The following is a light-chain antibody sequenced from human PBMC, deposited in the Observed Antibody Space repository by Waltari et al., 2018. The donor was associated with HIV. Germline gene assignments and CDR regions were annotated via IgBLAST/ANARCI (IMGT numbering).Light chain of an antibody. CDR2: GAS. CDR3: QQANTFPLT. J-gene: IGKJ4*01. Sequence: DIQMTQSPSSVSASVGDRVTITCRASQDISSWVAWYQQKPGKAPKPLIYGASTLQTGVPSRFTGSGSEKEFTLTIASLQPEDFATYYCQQANTFPLTFGGGTTVEV. CDR1: QDISSW. V-gene: IGKV1-12*01.